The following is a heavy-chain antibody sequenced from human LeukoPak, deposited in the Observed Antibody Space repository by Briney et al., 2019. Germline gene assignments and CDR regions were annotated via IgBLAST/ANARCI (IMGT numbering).Heavy chain of an antibody. CDR2: INPNSGGT. Sequence: GASVKVSCKASGYTFTGYYMHWVRQAPEQGLEWMGWINPNSGGTNYAQKFQGRVTMTRDTSISTAYMELSRLRSDDTAVYYCARDGSYCSSTSCYNGWFDPWGQGTLVTVSS. V-gene: IGHV1-2*02. CDR3: ARDGSYCSSTSCYNGWFDP. D-gene: IGHD2-2*02. J-gene: IGHJ5*02. CDR1: GYTFTGYY.